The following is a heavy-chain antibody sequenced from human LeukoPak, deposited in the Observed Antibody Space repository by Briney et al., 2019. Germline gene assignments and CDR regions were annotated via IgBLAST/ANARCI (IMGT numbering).Heavy chain of an antibody. J-gene: IGHJ3*02. Sequence: GASVKVSCKASGYTFTSYYMHWVRQAPGQGLEWMGIINPSGGSTSYAQKFQGRVTMTRDTSTSTVYMELSSLRSEDTAVYYCARAQRISVRGNDAFDIWGQGTMVTVSS. V-gene: IGHV1-46*01. D-gene: IGHD2/OR15-2a*01. CDR2: INPSGGST. CDR1: GYTFTSYY. CDR3: ARAQRISVRGNDAFDI.